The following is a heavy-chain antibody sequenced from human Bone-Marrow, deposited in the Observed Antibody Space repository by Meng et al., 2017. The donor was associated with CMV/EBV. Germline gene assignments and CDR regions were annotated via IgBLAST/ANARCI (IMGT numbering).Heavy chain of an antibody. CDR1: GFTFSSYS. CDR2: ISSSSSYI. J-gene: IGHJ4*02. D-gene: IGHD1-14*01. V-gene: IGHV3-21*01. CDR3: AKDSLTTQVDY. Sequence: LSLTCAASGFTFSSYSMNWVRQAPGKGLEWVSSISSSSSYIYYADSVKGRFTISRDNSKNTLYLQMNSLRAEDTAVYYCAKDSLTTQVDYWVQGTLVTVSS.